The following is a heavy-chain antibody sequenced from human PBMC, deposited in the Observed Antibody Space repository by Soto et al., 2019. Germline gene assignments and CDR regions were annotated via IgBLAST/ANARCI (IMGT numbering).Heavy chain of an antibody. V-gene: IGHV4-39*01. J-gene: IGHJ4*02. Sequence: SETLSHTCPISSCSIIVSNVFWGWVRQPPGKGLEWIGNIDYSGTAYFNPSLGTRVTFPVDTSKNQFSLTLYSVTAADTAVYYCARTTGRHLDFWGQG. CDR1: SCSIIVSNVF. D-gene: IGHD4-4*01. CDR3: ARTTGRHLDF. CDR2: IDYSGTA.